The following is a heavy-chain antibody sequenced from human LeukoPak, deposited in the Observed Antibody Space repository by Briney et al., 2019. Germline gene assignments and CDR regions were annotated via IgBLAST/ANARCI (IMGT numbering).Heavy chain of an antibody. V-gene: IGHV4-59*12. Sequence: SETLSLTCTVSGGSISSYYWSWIRQPPGKGLEWIGYINYSGSANYNPSLKSRVTISVDTSKNQFSLKLSSVTAADTAVYYCARSPRGVSDYWGQGTLVTVSS. CDR2: INYSGSA. D-gene: IGHD2-8*01. J-gene: IGHJ4*02. CDR3: ARSPRGVSDY. CDR1: GGSISSYY.